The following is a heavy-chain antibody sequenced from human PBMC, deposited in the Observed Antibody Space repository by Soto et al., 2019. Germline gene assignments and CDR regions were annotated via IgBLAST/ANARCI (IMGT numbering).Heavy chain of an antibody. CDR3: ARDNYDFWSGRVADYHYGMDV. J-gene: IGHJ6*02. V-gene: IGHV1-69*13. Sequence: ASVKVSCKASGGTFSSYAISWVRQAPGQGLEWMGGIIPIFGTANYAQKFQGRVTITADESTSTAYMELSSLRSEDTAVYYCARDNYDFWSGRVADYHYGMDVWGQGTTVTVSS. CDR1: GGTFSSYA. D-gene: IGHD3-3*01. CDR2: IIPIFGTA.